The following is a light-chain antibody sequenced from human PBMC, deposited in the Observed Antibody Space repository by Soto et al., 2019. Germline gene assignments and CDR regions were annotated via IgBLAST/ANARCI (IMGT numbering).Light chain of an antibody. CDR3: QQYNSYPLT. J-gene: IGKJ4*01. CDR1: QSISSW. V-gene: IGKV1-5*03. CDR2: QAS. Sequence: DIQMPQSPSTLSASVGDRVTITCRASQSISSWLAWYQQKPGKAPKFLIYQASSLESGVPSRFSGRGSGTDFTLTISSLQTDDGATYYCQQYNSYPLTFGGGTKVESK.